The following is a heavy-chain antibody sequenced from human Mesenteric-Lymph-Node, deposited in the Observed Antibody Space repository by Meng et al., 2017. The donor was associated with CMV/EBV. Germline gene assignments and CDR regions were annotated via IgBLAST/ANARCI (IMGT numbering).Heavy chain of an antibody. CDR3: LRSPATTIYSSTWPDY. J-gene: IGHJ4*02. V-gene: IGHV1-18*01. CDR1: GYTFTSYG. Sequence: SGYTFTSYGSNWVRQAPGQGSEWMGWSSAYNGNTNYAQKLQDRVTLTTDTSTTTAYMELRSLRSDETAVYYCLRSPATTIYSSTWPDYWGQGTLVTVSS. CDR2: SSAYNGNT. D-gene: IGHD6-13*01.